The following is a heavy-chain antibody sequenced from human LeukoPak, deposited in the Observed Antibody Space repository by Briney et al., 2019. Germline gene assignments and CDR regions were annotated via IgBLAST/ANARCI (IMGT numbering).Heavy chain of an antibody. CDR1: GFTFSTYW. D-gene: IGHD3-10*01. Sequence: PGGSLRLSCAASGFTFSTYWMHWVRQAPGKGLEWVSSISSSSSYIYYADSVKGRFTISRDNAKNSLYLQMNSLRAEDTAVYYCARAFPMVRGPFDYYGMDVWGQGTTVTVSS. V-gene: IGHV3-21*01. CDR2: ISSSSSYI. J-gene: IGHJ6*02. CDR3: ARAFPMVRGPFDYYGMDV.